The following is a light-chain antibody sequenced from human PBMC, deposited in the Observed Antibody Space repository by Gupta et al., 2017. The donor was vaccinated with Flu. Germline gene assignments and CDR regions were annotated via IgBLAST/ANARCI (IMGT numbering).Light chain of an antibody. CDR1: TLSNQY. CDR2: KDT. CDR3: QSADNSGTYVV. J-gene: IGLJ3*02. Sequence: SYELTQPPSLSVSPGQTAKITCSGDTLSNQYTYWYQQKPGQAPVLGIFKDTESPSGIPERFSGSNAATTVTLTTSGVQAEEEADDYCQSADNSGTYVVFGGGTRLTVL. V-gene: IGLV3-25*02.